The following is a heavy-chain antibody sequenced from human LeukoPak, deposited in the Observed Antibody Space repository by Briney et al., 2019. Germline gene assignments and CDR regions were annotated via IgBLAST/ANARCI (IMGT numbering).Heavy chain of an antibody. D-gene: IGHD3-22*01. CDR3: ARDGVDYYDSSGIPFDY. CDR1: GFTFSSYA. Sequence: PGRSLRLSCAASGFTFSSYAMHWVRQAPGKGLEWVAVISYDGSNKYYADSVKGRFTISRDNSKNTLYLQMNSLRAEGTAVYYCARDGVDYYDSSGIPFDYWGQGTLVTVSS. J-gene: IGHJ4*02. V-gene: IGHV3-30-3*01. CDR2: ISYDGSNK.